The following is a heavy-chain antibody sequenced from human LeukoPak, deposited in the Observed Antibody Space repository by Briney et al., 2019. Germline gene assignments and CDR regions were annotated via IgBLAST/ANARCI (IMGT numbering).Heavy chain of an antibody. J-gene: IGHJ6*03. D-gene: IGHD2-2*01. Sequence: PGGSLRLFCAASGFTFSSYGMHWVRQAPGKGLEWVAFIRYDGSNKYYADSVKGRFTISRDNSKNTLYLQMNSLRAEDTAVYYCAKDNRYCSSTSCYYYYYYYMDVWGKGTTVTISS. CDR1: GFTFSSYG. V-gene: IGHV3-30*02. CDR2: IRYDGSNK. CDR3: AKDNRYCSSTSCYYYYYYYMDV.